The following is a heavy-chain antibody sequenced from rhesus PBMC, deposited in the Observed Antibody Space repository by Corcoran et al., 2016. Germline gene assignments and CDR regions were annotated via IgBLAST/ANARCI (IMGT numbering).Heavy chain of an antibody. CDR2: ISGSSGST. CDR3: ARDAPGYYYAFDF. Sequence: QLQLQESGPGLVKPSETLSLTCAVSGGSISSNYWSWIRQPPGKGLEGLGRISGSSGSTDFNPALKSRVTISTDTSKNQFSLKLSSVTAADTAVYYCARDAPGYYYAFDFWGQGLRVTVSS. J-gene: IGHJ3*01. D-gene: IGHD3-34*01. V-gene: IGHV4-173*01. CDR1: GGSISSNY.